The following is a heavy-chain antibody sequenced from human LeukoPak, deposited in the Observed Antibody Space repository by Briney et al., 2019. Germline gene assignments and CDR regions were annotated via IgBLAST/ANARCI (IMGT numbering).Heavy chain of an antibody. CDR3: ATELRRKASLNY. D-gene: IGHD2-15*01. J-gene: IGHJ4*02. CDR1: GFTFNSYF. CDR2: VSSDGERT. V-gene: IGHV3-30*04. Sequence: GRSLRLSCAASGFTFNSYFLHWVRQAPGKGLEWLGSVSSDGERTWYAGFVKGRFTISRDDSKSTLYLDLTTLRTEDTAIYHCATELRRKASLNYWGQGTLLTVSS.